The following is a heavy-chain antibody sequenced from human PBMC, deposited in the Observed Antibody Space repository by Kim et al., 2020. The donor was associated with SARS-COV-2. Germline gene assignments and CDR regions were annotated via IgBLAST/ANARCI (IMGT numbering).Heavy chain of an antibody. D-gene: IGHD3-3*01. CDR1: GGSISSNY. J-gene: IGHJ3*02. V-gene: IGHV4-4*07. CDR3: ARDRRITIFGVIIEDAFD. Sequence: SETLSLTCTVSGGSISSNYWSWIRHRAGKGLELIWRIYISVSTNSNPSLKSRVTMSVYTSKNQFSLKLSSVTAADTAAHYCARDRRITIFGVIIEDAFD. CDR2: IYISVST.